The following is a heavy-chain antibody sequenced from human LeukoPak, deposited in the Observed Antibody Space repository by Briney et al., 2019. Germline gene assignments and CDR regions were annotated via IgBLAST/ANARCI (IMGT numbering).Heavy chain of an antibody. CDR1: AFTFSSYG. D-gene: IGHD3-22*01. J-gene: IGHJ4*02. Sequence: GGSLRLSCAASAFTFSSYGMHWVRQAPGKGLEWVSSISSSSSYIYYADSVKGRFTISRDNAKNSLYLQMNSLRAEDTAVYYCARGSGYYYDSSGYRGGSDYWGQGTLVTVSS. V-gene: IGHV3-21*01. CDR3: ARGSGYYYDSSGYRGGSDY. CDR2: ISSSSSYI.